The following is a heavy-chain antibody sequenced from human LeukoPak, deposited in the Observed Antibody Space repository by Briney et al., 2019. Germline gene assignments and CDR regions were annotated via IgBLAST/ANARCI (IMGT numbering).Heavy chain of an antibody. D-gene: IGHD3-10*01. CDR3: ATVSPYGSGSYYKVGYYYYGMDV. Sequence: ASVKVSCKVSGYTLTELSMHWVRHAHGKGHEWVGGFDTEDGETIYAQKFQGRVTMTEDTSTDKAYMELSSLRSEDTAVYYCATVSPYGSGSYYKVGYYYYGMDVWGKGTTVTVSS. CDR1: GYTLTELS. V-gene: IGHV1-24*01. CDR2: FDTEDGET. J-gene: IGHJ6*04.